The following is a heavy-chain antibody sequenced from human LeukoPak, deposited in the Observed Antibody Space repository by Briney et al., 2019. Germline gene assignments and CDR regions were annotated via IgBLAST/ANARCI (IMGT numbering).Heavy chain of an antibody. J-gene: IGHJ4*02. V-gene: IGHV3-23*01. CDR1: GFTFSSYA. CDR2: ISGSGGST. Sequence: PGGSLRLSCAASGFTFSSYAMSWVRQAPGKGLEWVSAISGSGGSTYYADSVKGRFTISRDNSKNTLYLQMNSLRAEDTAVYYCAKGVEVGYCSSTSCYPLDYWGQGTLVTVSS. CDR3: AKGVEVGYCSSTSCYPLDY. D-gene: IGHD2-2*01.